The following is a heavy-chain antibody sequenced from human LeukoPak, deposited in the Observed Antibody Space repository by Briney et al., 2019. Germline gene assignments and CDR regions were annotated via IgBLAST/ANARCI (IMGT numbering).Heavy chain of an antibody. V-gene: IGHV4-34*01. CDR3: ASGLRSYYYYYMDV. J-gene: IGHJ6*03. CDR2: INHSGST. Sequence: TSETLSLTCAVYGGSFSGYYWSWIRQPPGKGLEWIGEINHSGSTNYNPSLKSRVTMSVDTSKNQFSLKLSSVTAADTAVYYCASGLRSYYYYYMDVWGKGTTVTISS. CDR1: GGSFSGYY.